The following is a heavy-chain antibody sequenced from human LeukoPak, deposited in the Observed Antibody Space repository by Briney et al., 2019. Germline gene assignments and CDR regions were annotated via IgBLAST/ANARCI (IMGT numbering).Heavy chain of an antibody. CDR3: ARPQIGPTDY. Sequence: PGGSLRLSCAASGFTFSRSAIHWVRQAPGKGLEWVAVIPYDGSNKYYADSVKGRFTISRDNSKNTLYLQINSLRAEDTAVYYCARPQIGPTDYWGQGTLVTVSS. CDR2: IPYDGSNK. D-gene: IGHD2-21*01. CDR1: GFTFSRSA. J-gene: IGHJ4*02. V-gene: IGHV3-30*04.